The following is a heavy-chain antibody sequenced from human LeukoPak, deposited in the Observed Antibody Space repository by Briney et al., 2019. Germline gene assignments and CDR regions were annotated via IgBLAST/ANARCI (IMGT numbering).Heavy chain of an antibody. Sequence: SETLSLTCTVSGYSISSGYYWGWIRQPPGKGLEWIGSIYHSGSTYYNPSLKSRVTISVDTSKNQFSLKLSSVTAADTAVYYCARPGRRGSSWYYFDYWGQGTLVTVSS. D-gene: IGHD6-13*01. CDR3: ARPGRRGSSWYYFDY. J-gene: IGHJ4*02. V-gene: IGHV4-38-2*02. CDR1: GYSISSGYY. CDR2: IYHSGST.